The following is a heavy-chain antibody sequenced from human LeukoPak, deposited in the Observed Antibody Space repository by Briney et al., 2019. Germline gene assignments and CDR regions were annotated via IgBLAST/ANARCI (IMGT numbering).Heavy chain of an antibody. Sequence: PGGSLRLSCAASGFTLGSYAMSWVRQAPGKGLEWVSAVSGSGGSTYYADSVKGRFTISRDNSKNTLYLQMNSLRAEDTAVYYCAKVKANREAFDIWGQGTMVTVSS. CDR3: AKVKANREAFDI. CDR2: VSGSGGST. D-gene: IGHD1-26*01. J-gene: IGHJ3*02. CDR1: GFTLGSYA. V-gene: IGHV3-23*01.